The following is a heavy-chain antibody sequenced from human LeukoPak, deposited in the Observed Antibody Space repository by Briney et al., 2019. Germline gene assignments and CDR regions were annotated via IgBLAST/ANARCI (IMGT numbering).Heavy chain of an antibody. CDR1: GFTFSSYA. V-gene: IGHV3-30-3*01. CDR2: ISYDGSNK. J-gene: IGHJ4*02. CDR3: AKGSVPYYYDSSGYPDY. Sequence: GGSLRLSCAASGFTFSSYAMHWVRQAPGKGLEWVAVISYDGSNKYYADSVKGRFTISRDNSKNTLYLQMNSLRAEDTAVYYCAKGSVPYYYDSSGYPDYWGQGTLVTVSS. D-gene: IGHD3-22*01.